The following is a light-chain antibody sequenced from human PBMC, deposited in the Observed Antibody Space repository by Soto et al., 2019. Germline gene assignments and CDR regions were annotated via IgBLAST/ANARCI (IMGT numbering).Light chain of an antibody. Sequence: ALTQPASVSGSPGQSITISCTGTSSDVGGYNYVSWYQQHPGKAPKLIIYEVSNRPSGVSNRFSGSKSGNTASLTISGXXXXXXXDXYCNSYTSKSTGVFGTGTKVTVL. CDR3: NSYTSKSTGV. V-gene: IGLV2-14*01. CDR2: EVS. CDR1: SSDVGGYNY. J-gene: IGLJ1*01.